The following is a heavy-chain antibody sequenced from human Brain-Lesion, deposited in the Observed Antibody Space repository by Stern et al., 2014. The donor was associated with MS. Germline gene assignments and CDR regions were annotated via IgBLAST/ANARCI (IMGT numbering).Heavy chain of an antibody. Sequence: EVQLVESGAEVKKPGESLKISCTGSGYSFTSYWIGRVPQMPGKGLEGLGIIYPGDSDTRYSPSFQGQVTISADKSISTAYLQWSSLKASDPAMYYCARRENGDGGLDYWGQGTLVTVSS. D-gene: IGHD4-17*01. CDR1: GYSFTSYW. CDR2: IYPGDSDT. J-gene: IGHJ4*02. V-gene: IGHV5-51*01. CDR3: ARRENGDGGLDY.